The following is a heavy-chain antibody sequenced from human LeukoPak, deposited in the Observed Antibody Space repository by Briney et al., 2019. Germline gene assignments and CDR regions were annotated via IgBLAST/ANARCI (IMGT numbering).Heavy chain of an antibody. CDR3: ARDRYVGNGGDYYYYYMDV. Sequence: SETLSLTCTVSGGSISSYYWSWIRQPAGKGLEWIGRIYTSGSTNYNPSLKSRVTMSVDTSKNQFSLKLSSVTAADTAVYYCARDRYVGNGGDYYYYYMDVWAKGPRSPSP. J-gene: IGHJ6*03. CDR2: IYTSGST. V-gene: IGHV4-4*07. D-gene: IGHD4-23*01. CDR1: GGSISSYY.